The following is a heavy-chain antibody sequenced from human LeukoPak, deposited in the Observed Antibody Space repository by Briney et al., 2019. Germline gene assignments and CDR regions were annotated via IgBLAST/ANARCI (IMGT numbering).Heavy chain of an antibody. CDR2: ISGSGGST. J-gene: IGHJ4*02. D-gene: IGHD3-10*01. V-gene: IGHV3-23*01. CDR1: GFTFSSYA. CDR3: AKRRTREYYFDY. Sequence: GGSLRLSCAASGFTFSSYAMSWVRQAPGKGLEWVSAISGSGGSTYYADSMKGRFTISRDNSKNTLYLQMNSLRAEDTAVYYCAKRRTREYYFDYWGQGTLVTVSS.